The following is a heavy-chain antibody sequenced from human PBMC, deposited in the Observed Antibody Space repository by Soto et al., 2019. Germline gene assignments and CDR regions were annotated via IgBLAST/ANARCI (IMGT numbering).Heavy chain of an antibody. CDR3: AKTLWFGEELFDY. J-gene: IGHJ4*02. D-gene: IGHD3-10*01. CDR1: GFTFSSYA. CDR2: ISGSGSST. Sequence: EVQLLESGGGLVQPGGSLRLSCAASGFTFSSYAMSWVRQAPGKGLEWVSAISGSGSSTYYADSVKGRFTISRDNSKNTLYLQMNSLRAEDTAVYYCAKTLWFGEELFDYWGQGTLVTVSS. V-gene: IGHV3-23*01.